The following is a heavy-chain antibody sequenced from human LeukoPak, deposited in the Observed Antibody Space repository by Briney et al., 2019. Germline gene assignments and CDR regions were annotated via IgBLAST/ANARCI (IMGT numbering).Heavy chain of an antibody. D-gene: IGHD6-6*01. CDR2: IYNGGTT. J-gene: IGHJ4*02. Sequence: PGGSLRLSCAASGVTTNYFTWVRQAPGKGLERVSVIYNGGTTYYADSVKGRFTISRDNSKSTLFVYLQMNSLRTDDTAVYYCAGGGEAARSLHYWGQGTLVTVSS. CDR1: GVTTNY. V-gene: IGHV3-66*02. CDR3: AGGGEAARSLHY.